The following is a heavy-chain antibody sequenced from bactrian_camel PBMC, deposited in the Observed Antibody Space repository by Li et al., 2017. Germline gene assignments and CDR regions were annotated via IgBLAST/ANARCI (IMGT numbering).Heavy chain of an antibody. Sequence: HVQLVESGGGLVQPGGSLRLSCAASGFTFNAYWMYWVRQAPGKGLSWVSSITSGGTFPRYDDSVKGRFAFSTDNAKNTVYLQLNSLKTEDTATYFCANGRVLYMGQGTQVTVS. CDR1: GFTFNAYW. V-gene: IGHV3S1*01. J-gene: IGHJ4*01. CDR2: ITSGGTFP.